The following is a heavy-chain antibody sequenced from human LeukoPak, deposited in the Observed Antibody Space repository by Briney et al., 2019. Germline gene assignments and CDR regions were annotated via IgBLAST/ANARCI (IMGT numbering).Heavy chain of an antibody. V-gene: IGHV1-2*06. CDR2: INPNSGGT. J-gene: IGHJ4*02. CDR1: GYTFTGYY. Sequence: GASVKVSRKASGYTFTGYYMHWVRQAPGQGLEWMGRINPNSGGTNYAQKFQGRVTMTRDTSISTAYMELSRLRSDDTAVYYCATARFVSGSYYFDYWGQGTLVTVSS. D-gene: IGHD3-22*01. CDR3: ATARFVSGSYYFDY.